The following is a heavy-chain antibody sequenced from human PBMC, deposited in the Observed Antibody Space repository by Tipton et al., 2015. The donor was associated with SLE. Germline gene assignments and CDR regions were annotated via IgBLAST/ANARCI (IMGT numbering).Heavy chain of an antibody. Sequence: QLVQSGAEVKKPGASVKVSCKASGYTFSSYWMTWVRQAPGKGLECVANIKHDGSENYYLDSVKGRFIISRDNAKNSLYLQMNNLRAEDTGVYYCAREGYCSGAQCPYLTLIQGDWGQGTLVTVSS. J-gene: IGHJ4*02. CDR1: GYTFSSYW. D-gene: IGHD2-15*01. CDR3: AREGYCSGAQCPYLTLIQGD. CDR2: IKHDGSEN. V-gene: IGHV3-7*01.